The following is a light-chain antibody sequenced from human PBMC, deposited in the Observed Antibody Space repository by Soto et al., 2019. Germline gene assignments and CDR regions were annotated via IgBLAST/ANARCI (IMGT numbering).Light chain of an antibody. V-gene: IGKV1-33*01. J-gene: IGKJ5*01. CDR2: DAY. CDR3: QQLHSYPIT. CDR1: QDINNY. Sequence: DIQMTQSPSSLSASVGDRVTITCQASQDINNYLNWYQQKPGKAPNLLIYDAYKLETGVTSRFSGSGSGTDFTLTISSLQPEDIATYYCQQLHSYPITFGQGTRLNIK.